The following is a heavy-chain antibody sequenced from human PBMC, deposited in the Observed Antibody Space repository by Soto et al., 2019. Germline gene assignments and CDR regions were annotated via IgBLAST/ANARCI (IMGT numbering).Heavy chain of an antibody. Sequence: GGSLRLSCAASGFTFSSYDMHWVRQAPGKGLEWVAVIWYDGSNKYYADSVKGRFTISRDNSKNTLYLQMNSLRAEDTAVYYCARDLSAVTTYYYYYYGMDVWGQGTTVTVSS. CDR1: GFTFSSYD. V-gene: IGHV3-33*01. J-gene: IGHJ6*02. D-gene: IGHD4-4*01. CDR3: ARDLSAVTTYYYYYYGMDV. CDR2: IWYDGSNK.